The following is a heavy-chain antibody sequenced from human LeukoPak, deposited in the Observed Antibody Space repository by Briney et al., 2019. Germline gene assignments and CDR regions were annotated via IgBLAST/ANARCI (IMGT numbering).Heavy chain of an antibody. CDR1: GYTFAAYD. Sequence: ASVKVSCKASGYTFAAYDINWVRQATGQGLEWIGWMNPNSGNTGYAQKFQGSVTITRNTSISTAYMDFSNLRPEDTAVYYCARGKAGDSGGHRAFDIWGQGTVVIVSS. CDR2: MNPNSGNT. D-gene: IGHD2-15*01. CDR3: ARGKAGDSGGHRAFDI. V-gene: IGHV1-8*01. J-gene: IGHJ3*02.